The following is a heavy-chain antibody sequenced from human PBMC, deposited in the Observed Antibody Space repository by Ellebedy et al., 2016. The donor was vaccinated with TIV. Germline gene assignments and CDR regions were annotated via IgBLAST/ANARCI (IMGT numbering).Heavy chain of an antibody. V-gene: IGHV3-23*01. CDR2: ISGSGGST. J-gene: IGHJ4*02. CDR1: GFTFSSYA. D-gene: IGHD2-21*02. Sequence: GGSLRLSCAASGFTFSSYAMSWVRQAPGKGLEWVSAISGSGGSTYYADSVKGRFTISRDNSKNTLYLQMNSLRAEDTAVYYCAKDLEGYCGGDCYGAGEDYWGQGTLVTVSS. CDR3: AKDLEGYCGGDCYGAGEDY.